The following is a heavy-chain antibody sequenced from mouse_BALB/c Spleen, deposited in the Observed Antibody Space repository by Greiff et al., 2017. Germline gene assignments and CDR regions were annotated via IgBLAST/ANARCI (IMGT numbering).Heavy chain of an antibody. J-gene: IGHJ2*01. CDR3: ARDPDGYYDY. D-gene: IGHD2-3*01. CDR2: IYPGDGDT. CDR1: GYTFTSYW. Sequence: VQLQQSGAELARPGASVKLSCKASGYTFTSYWMQWVKQRPGQGLEWIGAIYPGDGDTRYTQKFKGKATLTADKSSSTAYMQLSSLASEDSAVYYCARDPDGYYDYWGQGTTLTVSS. V-gene: IGHV1-87*01.